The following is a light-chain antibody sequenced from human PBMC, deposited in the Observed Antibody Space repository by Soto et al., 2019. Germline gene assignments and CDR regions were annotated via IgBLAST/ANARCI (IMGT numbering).Light chain of an antibody. V-gene: IGLV2-14*01. Sequence: QSALTQPASVSGSPGQSITISCTGTSSDVGAYKYVSWYQQHPGKAPKLIIYEVNTRPSGVSHRFSGSKSGNTAPLTISGLQADDEADYYCTSYTSSSTLVFGTGTKVTVL. J-gene: IGLJ1*01. CDR3: TSYTSSSTLV. CDR1: SSDVGAYKY. CDR2: EVN.